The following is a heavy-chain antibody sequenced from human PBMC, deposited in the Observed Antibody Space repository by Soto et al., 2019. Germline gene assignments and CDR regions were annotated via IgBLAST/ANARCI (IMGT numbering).Heavy chain of an antibody. J-gene: IGHJ4*02. CDR2: IHYNGNT. Sequence: QVQLQVSAPGLVKPSETLSLTCTVSGDSISAYSWSWVRQPPGKGLGWIGNIHYNGNTKYNPSLKSRVSMSVDTSKNQFSLRLISVTAADTAKYFCAREGNLGRWLQPLDFWGQGTLVTVSS. CDR3: AREGNLGRWLQPLDF. D-gene: IGHD5-12*01. CDR1: GDSISAYS. V-gene: IGHV4-59*01.